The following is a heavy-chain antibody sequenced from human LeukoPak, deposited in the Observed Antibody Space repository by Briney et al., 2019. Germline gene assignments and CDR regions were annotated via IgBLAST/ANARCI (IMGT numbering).Heavy chain of an antibody. CDR2: ISGSGDIT. CDR1: GFTFSDYA. J-gene: IGHJ4*02. V-gene: IGHV3-23*01. CDR3: AKDQVPGYGSGSKSFDY. Sequence: GGSLRLSCAASGFTFSDYAMSWVRQAPGKGLEWVSAISGSGDITYYADSVKGRFTISRDNSKNTLYLQMNSLRAEDTAVYYCAKDQVPGYGSGSKSFDYWGQGTLVTVSS. D-gene: IGHD3-10*01.